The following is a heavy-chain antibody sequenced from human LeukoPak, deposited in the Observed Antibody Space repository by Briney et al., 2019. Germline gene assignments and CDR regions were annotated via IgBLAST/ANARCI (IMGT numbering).Heavy chain of an antibody. D-gene: IGHD2-2*01. CDR1: GGSFSGYY. CDR3: ARKASIRGGFH. V-gene: IGHV4-34*01. J-gene: IGHJ4*02. CDR2: INHSGST. Sequence: SETLSLTCAVYGGSFSGYYWSWLRQPRGKGLEWIGEINHSGSTNYNPSLKSRITISVDTSKNQFSLKLISVTAADTAVYYCARKASIRGGFHWGQGTLVTVSS.